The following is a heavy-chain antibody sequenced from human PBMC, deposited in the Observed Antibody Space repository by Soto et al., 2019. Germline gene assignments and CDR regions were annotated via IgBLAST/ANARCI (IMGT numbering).Heavy chain of an antibody. CDR1: GGTISSYA. CDR3: ARDRKGTGRSRSSGLDY. J-gene: IGHJ4*02. V-gene: IGHV1-69*13. Sequence: SVKVSCKASGGTISSYAISWVRQAPGQGLEWMGGITPIFGTANYAQKFQGRVTITADESTSTAYMELSSLRSEDTAVYYCARDRKGTGRSRSSGLDYWGQGTLVTVSS. D-gene: IGHD6-6*01. CDR2: ITPIFGTA.